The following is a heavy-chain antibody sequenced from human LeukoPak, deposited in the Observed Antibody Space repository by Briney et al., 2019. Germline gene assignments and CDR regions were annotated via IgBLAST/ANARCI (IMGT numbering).Heavy chain of an antibody. Sequence: GGSLRLSCAASGFTFSTYKMNWVRQAPGKGLEWVSSISLSTDYTYYVDSVKGRFTISRNNAKNSLHLQMNNLRAEDTAVYYCARESAVATTKSLDYWGQGTLVAVSS. J-gene: IGHJ4*02. D-gene: IGHD2-15*01. V-gene: IGHV3-21*01. CDR1: GFTFSTYK. CDR3: ARESAVATTKSLDY. CDR2: ISLSTDYT.